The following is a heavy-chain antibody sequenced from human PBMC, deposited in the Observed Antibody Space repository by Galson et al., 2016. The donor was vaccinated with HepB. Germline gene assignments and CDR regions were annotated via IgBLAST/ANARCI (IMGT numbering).Heavy chain of an antibody. CDR1: GGSISSSSYY. J-gene: IGHJ4*02. CDR2: MYYSGST. CDR3: ARHRRVGVEPIDY. Sequence: SETLSLTCTVSGGSISSSSYYWGWIRQPPGKGLEWIGSMYYSGSTYYNPSLKSRVTISVDTSKNQFSLKLSSVTAADTAVYYCARHRRVGVEPIDYWGQGSLVTVSS. D-gene: IGHD1-14*01. V-gene: IGHV4-39*01.